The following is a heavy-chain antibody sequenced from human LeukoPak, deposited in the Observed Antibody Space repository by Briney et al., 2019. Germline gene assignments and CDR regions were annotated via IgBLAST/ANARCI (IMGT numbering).Heavy chain of an antibody. J-gene: IGHJ6*02. V-gene: IGHV4-4*02. CDR3: ARESATMVRGGCMDV. D-gene: IGHD3-10*01. CDR1: GGSISSSNW. Sequence: TSETLSLTCAVSGGSISSSNWWSWVRQPPGKGPEWIGSIYHSGSTYYNPSLKSRVTISVDTSKNQFSLKLSSVTAADTAVYYCARESATMVRGGCMDVWGQGTTVTVSS. CDR2: IYHSGST.